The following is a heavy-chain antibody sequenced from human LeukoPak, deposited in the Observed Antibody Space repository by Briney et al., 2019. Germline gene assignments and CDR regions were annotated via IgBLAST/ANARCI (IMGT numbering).Heavy chain of an antibody. CDR2: IYSGGST. Sequence: GGSLRLSCAASGLTVSSNYMSWVRQAPGKGLEWVSVIYSGGSTFYADSVKGRFNTSRDNSKNTLYLQMNSLRAEDTAVYYCARDWLERRPSAYDIWGQGTMVTVFS. D-gene: IGHD1-1*01. CDR3: ARDWLERRPSAYDI. J-gene: IGHJ3*02. CDR1: GLTVSSNY. V-gene: IGHV3-53*01.